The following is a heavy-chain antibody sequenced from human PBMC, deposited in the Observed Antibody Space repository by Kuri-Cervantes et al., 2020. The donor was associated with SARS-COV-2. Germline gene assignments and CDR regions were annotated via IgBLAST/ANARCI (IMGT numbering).Heavy chain of an antibody. CDR3: ARDEGKRTRYFQH. J-gene: IGHJ1*01. CDR1: GFTFSSYS. D-gene: IGHD1-1*01. CDR2: ISSSSSYK. V-gene: IGHV3-21*01. Sequence: GESLKISCAASGFTFSSYSLNWVRQAPEKGLEWVSYISSSSSYKYYADSVKGRFTISRDKTKNSLFLQMDSLRAEDTAVYYCARDEGKRTRYFQHWGQGTLVTVSS.